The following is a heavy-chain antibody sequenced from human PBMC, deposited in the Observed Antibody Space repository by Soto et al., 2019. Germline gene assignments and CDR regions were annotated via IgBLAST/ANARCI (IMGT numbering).Heavy chain of an antibody. V-gene: IGHV5-51*01. CDR1: GYSFTSYW. Sequence: GESLKISCKGSGYSFTSYWIGWVRQMPGKGLEWMGIIYPGDSDTRYSPSFQGQVTISADKSISTAYLQWSSLKAPDTAMYYCARLDGDYEGYYYYGMDVWGQGTTVTVSS. J-gene: IGHJ6*02. CDR2: IYPGDSDT. CDR3: ARLDGDYEGYYYYGMDV. D-gene: IGHD4-17*01.